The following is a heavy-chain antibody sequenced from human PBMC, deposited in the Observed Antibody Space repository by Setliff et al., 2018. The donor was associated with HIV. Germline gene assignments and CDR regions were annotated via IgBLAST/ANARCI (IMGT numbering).Heavy chain of an antibody. V-gene: IGHV4-61*01. CDR1: GTSVRSGPYH. CDR3: ARGLATADS. Sequence: PSETLSLTCTVSGTSVRSGPYHWSWIRQSPGKGLEWIGHIYGNGSVTYSPSLRSRFTISVDTSKNQFSLKLNSVTAADTAVYYCARGLATADSWGQGALVTVSS. J-gene: IGHJ5*01. CDR2: IYGNGSV. D-gene: IGHD3-3*02.